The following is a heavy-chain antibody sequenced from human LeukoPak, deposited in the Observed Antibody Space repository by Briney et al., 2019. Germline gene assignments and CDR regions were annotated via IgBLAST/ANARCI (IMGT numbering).Heavy chain of an antibody. CDR2: ISSSGTYI. CDR3: ARDRDAGY. V-gene: IGHV3-21*01. Sequence: GGSLRLSCAASGFTFSTYSMTWVRQAPGKGLEWVSSISSSGTYIYYADSVKGRFTISRDNAKNSLYLQMNSLRAEDTAVYYCARDRDAGYWGQGTLVTVSS. CDR1: GFTFSTYS. J-gene: IGHJ4*02. D-gene: IGHD2-8*01.